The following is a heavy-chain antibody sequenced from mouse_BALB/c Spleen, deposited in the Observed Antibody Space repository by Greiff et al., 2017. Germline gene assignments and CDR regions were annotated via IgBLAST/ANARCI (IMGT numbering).Heavy chain of an antibody. V-gene: IGHV14-3*02. CDR1: GFNIKDTY. J-gene: IGHJ3*01. Sequence: EVQRVESGAELVKPGASVKLSCTASGFNIKDTYMHWVKQRPEQGLEWIGRIDPANGNTKYDPKFQGKATITADTSSNTAYLQLSSLTSEDTAVYYCAYYYGSSYAWFAYWGQGTLVTVSA. CDR3: AYYYGSSYAWFAY. D-gene: IGHD1-1*01. CDR2: IDPANGNT.